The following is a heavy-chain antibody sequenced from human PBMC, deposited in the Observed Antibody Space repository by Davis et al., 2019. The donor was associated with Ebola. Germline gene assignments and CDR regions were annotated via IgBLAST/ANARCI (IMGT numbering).Heavy chain of an antibody. V-gene: IGHV3-23*01. J-gene: IGHJ6*04. CDR2: VTSSGGGT. CDR3: SKGGSGWPSDYSYGMGV. D-gene: IGHD6-19*01. CDR1: GFTVKTND. Sequence: GGSLRLSCAASGFTVKTNDMTWARQAPGKGLEWVSAVTSSGGGTYYTDSVKGRFTISRDNSKNTLYLQMTSLTVDDTAVYYCSKGGSGWPSDYSYGMGVWGKGTTVTVSS.